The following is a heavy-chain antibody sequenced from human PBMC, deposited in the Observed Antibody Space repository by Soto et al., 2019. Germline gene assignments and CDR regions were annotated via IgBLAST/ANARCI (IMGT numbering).Heavy chain of an antibody. CDR2: INHSGST. CDR3: ARGELRRRNYDRSGYPLYFDY. Sequence: QVQLQQWGAGLLKPSETLSLTCAVYGGSFSGYYWSWIRQPPGKGLEWIGEINHSGSTNYTPSLKNRVTVSVDTTKDQFYLKLSSVTAADTAVYYCARGELRRRNYDRSGYPLYFDYWGQGTLVTVSS. CDR1: GGSFSGYY. J-gene: IGHJ4*02. V-gene: IGHV4-34*01. D-gene: IGHD3-22*01.